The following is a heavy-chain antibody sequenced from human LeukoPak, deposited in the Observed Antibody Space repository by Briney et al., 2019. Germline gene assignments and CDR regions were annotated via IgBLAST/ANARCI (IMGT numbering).Heavy chain of an antibody. V-gene: IGHV3-21*01. CDR2: ITSGSVNK. J-gene: IGHJ1*01. D-gene: IGHD3/OR15-3a*01. CDR1: GFTFSSYT. Sequence: PGGSLRLSCVGSGFTFSSYTMHWVRQAPGKGLEWVASITSGSVNKYYADSVTGRFTVSRDNTKNSVFLQVDSLGGEDTAVYYCARGQGDGYTWYEFFQHWGQGTLITVSS. CDR3: ARGQGDGYTWYEFFQH.